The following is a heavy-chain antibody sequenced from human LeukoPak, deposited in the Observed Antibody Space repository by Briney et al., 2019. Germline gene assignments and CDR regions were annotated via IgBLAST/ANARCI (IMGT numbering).Heavy chain of an antibody. CDR2: ISSSGSTI. Sequence: PGGSLRLSCAASGFTFSDYYMSWIRQAPGKGLEWVSYISSSGSTINYADSVKGRFTISRDNAKNSLYLQMNSLRAEDTAVYYCARALYSSSWYDVGGFDPWGQGTLVTVSS. D-gene: IGHD6-13*01. J-gene: IGHJ5*02. CDR3: ARALYSSSWYDVGGFDP. CDR1: GFTFSDYY. V-gene: IGHV3-11*04.